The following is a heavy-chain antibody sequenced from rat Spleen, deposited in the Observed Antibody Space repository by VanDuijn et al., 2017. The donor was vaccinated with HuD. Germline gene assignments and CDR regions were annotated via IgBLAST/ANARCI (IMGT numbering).Heavy chain of an antibody. V-gene: IGHV5-7*01. D-gene: IGHD1-7*01. CDR3: ARPSYGYPFAY. Sequence: VQLVESGGGLVQPGRSLNLSCAASGFTFSDYNMAWVRQAPKKGLVWVATITYDGSNSFYRDSVKGRFTISRDNAKSTLYLQMDSLRSEDTATYYCARPSYGYPFAYWGQGTLVTVSS. CDR1: GFTFSDYN. J-gene: IGHJ3*01. CDR2: ITYDGSNS.